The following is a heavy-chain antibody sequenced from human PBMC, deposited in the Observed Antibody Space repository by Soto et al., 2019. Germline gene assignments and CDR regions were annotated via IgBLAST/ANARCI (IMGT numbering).Heavy chain of an antibody. CDR2: ISAYNGNT. Sequence: SXKVSFKASGYTXTSYGIGLVRQAPGQGLEWMGWISAYNGNTNYAQKLQGRVTMTTDTSKRTAYMELRSLRSDDTAVYYCARPLLRSVGGMDVWGQGTTGTVSS. CDR3: ARPLLRSVGGMDV. V-gene: IGHV1-18*04. J-gene: IGHJ6*02. D-gene: IGHD2-15*01. CDR1: GYTXTSYG.